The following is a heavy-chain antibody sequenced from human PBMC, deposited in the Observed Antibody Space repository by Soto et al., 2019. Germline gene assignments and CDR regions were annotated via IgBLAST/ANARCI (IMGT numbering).Heavy chain of an antibody. D-gene: IGHD6-6*01. V-gene: IGHV5-10-1*01. CDR3: ASGSYSCSDLVDY. J-gene: IGHJ4*02. CDR2: IDPSDSYT. CDR1: GYSFTSYW. Sequence: GESLKISCKGSGYSFTSYWISWVRQMPGKGLEWMGRIDPSDSYTNYSPSFQGHVTISADKSISTAYLQWSSLKASDTAMYYCASGSYSCSDLVDYWGQGTLVNVSS.